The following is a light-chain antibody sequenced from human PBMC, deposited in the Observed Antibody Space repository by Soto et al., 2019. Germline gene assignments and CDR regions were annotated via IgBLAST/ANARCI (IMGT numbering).Light chain of an antibody. CDR3: SSYAGSNTFQI. V-gene: IGLV2-23*01. J-gene: IGLJ1*01. Sequence: QSALTQPASVSGSPGQSITISCTGTSSDVGSNNHVSWYQQHPGKAPKLMIYEATQRPSGVSDRFSGSKSGNTASLTISGLQAEDEADYYCSSYAGSNTFQIFAAGTKVTVL. CDR1: SSDVGSNNH. CDR2: EAT.